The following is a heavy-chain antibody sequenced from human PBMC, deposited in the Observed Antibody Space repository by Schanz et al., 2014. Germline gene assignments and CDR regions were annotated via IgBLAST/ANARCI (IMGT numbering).Heavy chain of an antibody. CDR3: ARGRGFYDY. Sequence: QLQLVQSGAEVKKPGSSVKVSCKLSGGTFSSYTISWMRQAPGQGLEWMGKIIPVLNIATYAQRFQGRVTMTIYPYTSTAYMELRSLRSDDAAVFYCARGRGFYDYWGQGSLVTVSS. CDR2: IIPVLNIA. CDR1: GGTFSSYT. D-gene: IGHD3-10*01. J-gene: IGHJ4*02. V-gene: IGHV1-69*02.